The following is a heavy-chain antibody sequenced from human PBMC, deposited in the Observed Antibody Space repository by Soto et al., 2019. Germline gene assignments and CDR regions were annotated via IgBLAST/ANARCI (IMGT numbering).Heavy chain of an antibody. D-gene: IGHD4-17*01. Sequence: GGSLRLSCAASGFTFSSYGMHWVRQAPGKGLEWVAVIWYDGSNKYYADSVKGRFTISRDNSKNTLYLQMNSLRAEDTAVYYCARDYGDYPPDYYYYGMDVWGQGTTVTVSS. CDR1: GFTFSSYG. V-gene: IGHV3-33*01. CDR3: ARDYGDYPPDYYYYGMDV. J-gene: IGHJ6*02. CDR2: IWYDGSNK.